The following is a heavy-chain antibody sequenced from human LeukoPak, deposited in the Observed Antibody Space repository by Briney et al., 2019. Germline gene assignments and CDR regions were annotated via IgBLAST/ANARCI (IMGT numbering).Heavy chain of an antibody. CDR2: ISYSGST. D-gene: IGHD2-2*01. V-gene: IGHV4-34*01. Sequence: PSETLSLTCAVYGGSFIGHYWSWIRQPPGKGLEWVGEISYSGSTNYNPSLKGRVTISVDTSKSQFSLKLSSVTAADTAAYYCARGYCSSTSCYFSSDFYMDVWGKGTTVTVSS. CDR1: GGSFIGHY. CDR3: ARGYCSSTSCYFSSDFYMDV. J-gene: IGHJ6*03.